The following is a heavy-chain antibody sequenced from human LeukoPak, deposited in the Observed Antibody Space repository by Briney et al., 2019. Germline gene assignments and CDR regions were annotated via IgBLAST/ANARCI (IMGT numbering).Heavy chain of an antibody. V-gene: IGHV1-18*01. CDR2: ISAYNGNT. CDR3: ASFGVWDGDAFDI. D-gene: IGHD3-16*01. Sequence: ASVKVSCKASGYTFTNYGLSWVRQAPGQGLEWRGRISAYNGNTNYAQKFQGRVTMTTDTSTNTAYMELRSLRSDDTAVYYCASFGVWDGDAFDIWGQGTMVTVSS. CDR1: GYTFTNYG. J-gene: IGHJ3*02.